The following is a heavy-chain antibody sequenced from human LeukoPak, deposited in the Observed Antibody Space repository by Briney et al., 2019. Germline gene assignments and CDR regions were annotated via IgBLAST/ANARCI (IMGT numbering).Heavy chain of an antibody. V-gene: IGHV4-34*01. Sequence: ASETLSLTCAVYGGSFSGYYWSWIRQPPGKGLEWIGEINHSGSTNYNPSLKSRVTISVDTSKNQFSLKLSSVTAADTAVYYCAGTETHYYYYYMDVWGKGTTVTISS. CDR2: INHSGST. CDR1: GGSFSGYY. CDR3: AGTETHYYYYYMDV. D-gene: IGHD1-1*01. J-gene: IGHJ6*03.